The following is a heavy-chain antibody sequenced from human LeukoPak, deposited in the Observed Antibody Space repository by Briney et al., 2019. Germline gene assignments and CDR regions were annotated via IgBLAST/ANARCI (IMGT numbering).Heavy chain of an antibody. CDR2: MNANSGDA. D-gene: IGHD3-10*01. J-gene: IGHJ5*02. Sequence: AAVKLSCTTSGYIFTAHYMHWVRQAPGQGLGLMGWMNANSGDATYAQKFQGRVTMTRDTSISTAYMELSSLTSDDTAVYYCARPGNWWFDPWGQGTLVTVSS. CDR1: GYIFTAHY. CDR3: ARPGNWWFDP. V-gene: IGHV1-2*02.